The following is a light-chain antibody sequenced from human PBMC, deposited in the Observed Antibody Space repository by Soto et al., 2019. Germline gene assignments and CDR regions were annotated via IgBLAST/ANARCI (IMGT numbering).Light chain of an antibody. Sequence: EIVLTQSPGTLSLSPGDGATLSCRASQSVSSGYLAWYQQKPGQAPRLLVYDASTRALDTPARFAGSGSGTDFTLTINRLEPEDFAVYYRQQYGSSPNTFGQGTRREIK. CDR2: DAS. CDR3: QQYGSSPNT. CDR1: QSVSSGY. V-gene: IGKV3-20*01. J-gene: IGKJ5*01.